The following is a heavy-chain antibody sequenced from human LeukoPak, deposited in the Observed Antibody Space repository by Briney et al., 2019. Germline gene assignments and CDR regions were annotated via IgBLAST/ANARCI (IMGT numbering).Heavy chain of an antibody. D-gene: IGHD3-16*01. Sequence: GGSLRLSCAASGFTFSSYAMSWVRQAPGKGLEWVSAISGSGGSTYYADSVKGRFTISRDNAKNSLYLQMNSLRAEDTAVYYCARLPGGGGFADYWGQGTLVTVSS. CDR3: ARLPGGGGFADY. CDR2: ISGSGGST. V-gene: IGHV3-23*01. CDR1: GFTFSSYA. J-gene: IGHJ4*02.